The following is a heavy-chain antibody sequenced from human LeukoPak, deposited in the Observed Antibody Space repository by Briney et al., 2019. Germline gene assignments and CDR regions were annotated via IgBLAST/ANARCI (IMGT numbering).Heavy chain of an antibody. J-gene: IGHJ4*02. D-gene: IGHD3-22*01. CDR2: IYYSGST. Sequence: TPSETLSLTCTVSGVSISSYYWSWLRQPPGKGLEWIGYIYYSGSTNYNPSLKSRVTISVDTSKNQFSLKLSSVTAADTAVYYCARDRVSSGLLDYWGQGTLVTVSS. CDR3: ARDRVSSGLLDY. V-gene: IGHV4-59*01. CDR1: GVSISSYY.